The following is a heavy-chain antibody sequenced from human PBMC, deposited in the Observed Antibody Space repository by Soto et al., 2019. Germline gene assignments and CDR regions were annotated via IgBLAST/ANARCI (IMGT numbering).Heavy chain of an antibody. CDR3: SRGQLVSMGSDYFDY. J-gene: IGHJ4*02. CDR2: IYYSGNT. V-gene: IGHV4-31*03. D-gene: IGHD6-6*01. Sequence: QVQLQESGPGLVKPSQTLSLTCTVSGASISSGGDYWSWIRQHPGKGLAWIGYIYYSGNTYYNPSLKSRVTMSVDTSKNQFSMKLSSVTAADTAVDYYSRGQLVSMGSDYFDYWGQGTLVTGSA. CDR1: GASISSGGDY.